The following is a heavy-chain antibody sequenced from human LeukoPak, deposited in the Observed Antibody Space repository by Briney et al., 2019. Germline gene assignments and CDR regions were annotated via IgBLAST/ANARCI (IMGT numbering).Heavy chain of an antibody. Sequence: GGSLRLSCAASGFTFSSYEMNWVRQAPGKGLEWVSYISSSGSTIYYADSVKGRFTISRDNAKNSLYLQMNSLRAEDTAVYYCAKDGEYCSSTSCYANPFDYWGQGTLVTVSS. V-gene: IGHV3-48*03. CDR2: ISSSGSTI. CDR3: AKDGEYCSSTSCYANPFDY. CDR1: GFTFSSYE. D-gene: IGHD2-2*01. J-gene: IGHJ4*02.